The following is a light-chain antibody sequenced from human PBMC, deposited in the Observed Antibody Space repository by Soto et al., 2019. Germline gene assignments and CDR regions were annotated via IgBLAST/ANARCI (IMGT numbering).Light chain of an antibody. CDR2: DVS. V-gene: IGLV2-14*03. Sequence: QSVLTQPASVSGSPGQSITISCTGTSSDIGGYKYVSWFQQRPGKAPKLIIFDVSDRPSGVSNRFSGSKSGNTASLTISGLQADDEADYYCYSYTSSNTLVFGGGPKLTVL. J-gene: IGLJ2*01. CDR3: YSYTSSNTLV. CDR1: SSDIGGYKY.